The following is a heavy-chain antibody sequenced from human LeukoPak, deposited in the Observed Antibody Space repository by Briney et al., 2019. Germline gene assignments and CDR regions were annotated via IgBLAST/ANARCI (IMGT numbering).Heavy chain of an antibody. CDR3: ASGGYCSGGSCYQTIDY. J-gene: IGHJ4*02. Sequence: SETLSLTCTVSGGSIISDSSYWGWIRQPPGKGPEWIGSIFYSGSAYYNPSLKSRVTISVDTSKNQFSLKLSSVTAADTAVYYCASGGYCSGGSCYQTIDYWGQGTLVTVSS. CDR1: GGSIISDSSY. D-gene: IGHD2-15*01. V-gene: IGHV4-39*01. CDR2: IFYSGSA.